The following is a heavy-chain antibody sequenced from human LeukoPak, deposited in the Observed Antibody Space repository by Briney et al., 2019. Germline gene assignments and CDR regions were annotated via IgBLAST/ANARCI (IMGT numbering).Heavy chain of an antibody. V-gene: IGHV4-39*07. CDR3: ARGIAASGDAFDI. CDR2: IYYSGST. D-gene: IGHD6-6*01. Sequence: SETLSLTCTVSGGSISSGGYYWSWIRQPPGKGLEWIGSIYYSGSTYYNPSLKSRVTISVDTSKNQFSLKLSSVTAADTAVYYRARGIAASGDAFDIWGQGTMVTVSS. CDR1: GGSISSGGYY. J-gene: IGHJ3*02.